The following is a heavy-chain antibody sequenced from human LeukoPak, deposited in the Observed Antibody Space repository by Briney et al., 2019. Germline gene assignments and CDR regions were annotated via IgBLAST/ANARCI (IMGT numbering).Heavy chain of an antibody. V-gene: IGHV3-7*01. CDR3: ARIYLRHFDF. CDR2: INQHGSEQ. CDR1: GFTFTEHW. J-gene: IGHJ4*02. D-gene: IGHD3-3*01. Sequence: GGSLRLSCTASGFTFTEHWMSWVRQAPGKGLEWVANINQHGSEQFYVDSVEGRFTISRDNAKNSLYLQMNSLRVEDTAAYFCARIYLRHFDFWAQGTLVTVSS.